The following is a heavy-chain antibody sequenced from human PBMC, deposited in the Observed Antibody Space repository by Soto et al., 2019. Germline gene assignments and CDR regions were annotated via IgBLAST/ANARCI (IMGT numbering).Heavy chain of an antibody. D-gene: IGHD7-27*01. V-gene: IGHV4-30-4*01. CDR2: IYYSGST. CDR3: ASKNWVDFDY. Sequence: SETLSLTCTVSGGSISSGDYYWSWIRQPPGKGLEWIGYIYYSGSTYYNPSLKSRVTISVDTSKNQFSLKLSSVTAAATAVYYCASKNWVDFDYWGQGTLVTVSS. CDR1: GGSISSGDYY. J-gene: IGHJ4*02.